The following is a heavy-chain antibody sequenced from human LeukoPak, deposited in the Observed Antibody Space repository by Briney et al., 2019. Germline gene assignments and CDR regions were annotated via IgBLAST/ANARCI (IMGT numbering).Heavy chain of an antibody. CDR1: GYAFTSYY. Sequence: ASVKVSCKASGYAFTSYYMNWVRQAPGQWLEWMGWISGYNGNTNYAQKLQGRVTMTTDTSTSTAYMELRSLRSDDTAVYYCARDDYDFWSGYSSLSDSSIDYWGQGTLVTVSS. V-gene: IGHV1-18*04. CDR2: ISGYNGNT. CDR3: ARDDYDFWSGYSSLSDSSIDY. J-gene: IGHJ4*02. D-gene: IGHD3-3*01.